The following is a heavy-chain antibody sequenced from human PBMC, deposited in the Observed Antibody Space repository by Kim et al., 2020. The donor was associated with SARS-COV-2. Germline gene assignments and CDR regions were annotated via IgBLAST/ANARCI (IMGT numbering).Heavy chain of an antibody. V-gene: IGHV3-30*07. Sequence: NKSYADSVKGRFTISRENSKNTLYLQMNSLRAEDTAVYYCARAMGAGWFDPWGQGTLVTVSS. CDR2: NK. J-gene: IGHJ5*02. D-gene: IGHD1-26*01. CDR3: ARAMGAGWFDP.